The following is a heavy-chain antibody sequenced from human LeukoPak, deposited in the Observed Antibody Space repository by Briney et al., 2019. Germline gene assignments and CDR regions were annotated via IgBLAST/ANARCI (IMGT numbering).Heavy chain of an antibody. CDR1: GYSISSGYY. CDR3: ARHDSYYDFWSGSFFSWYFDL. V-gene: IGHV4-38-2*02. J-gene: IGHJ2*01. Sequence: SETLSLTCTVSGYSISSGYYWGWIRQPPGKGLEWIGSIYHSGSTYYNPSLKSRVTISVDTSKNQFSLKLSSVTAADTAVYYCARHDSYYDFWSGSFFSWYFDLWGRGTLATVSS. D-gene: IGHD3-3*01. CDR2: IYHSGST.